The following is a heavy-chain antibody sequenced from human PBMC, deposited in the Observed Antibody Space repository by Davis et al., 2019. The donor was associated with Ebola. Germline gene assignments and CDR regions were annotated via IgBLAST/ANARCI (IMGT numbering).Heavy chain of an antibody. CDR1: GGSISSSNW. CDR2: IYHSGST. CDR3: ARDQGRYYYDSNGYYSNWFDP. V-gene: IGHV4-4*02. D-gene: IGHD3-22*01. J-gene: IGHJ5*02. Sequence: PGGSLRLSCAVSGGSISSSNWWRWVRQPPGKGLEWIGEIYHSGSTNYNPSLKSRVTISVDKSKNQFSLKLSSVTAADTAVYYCARDQGRYYYDSNGYYSNWFDPWGQGTLVTVSS.